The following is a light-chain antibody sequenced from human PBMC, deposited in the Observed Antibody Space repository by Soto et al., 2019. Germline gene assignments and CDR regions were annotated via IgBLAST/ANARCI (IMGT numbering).Light chain of an antibody. Sequence: DIQMTQSPSTLSASVGDRVTITCRASQSISSWLAWYQQKPGKAPKLLIYKASTLQSGVPSRFSGSGSGTEFTLTISSLQPDDFATYYCQQYNSDSTFGQGTEVEIK. V-gene: IGKV1-5*03. J-gene: IGKJ1*01. CDR1: QSISSW. CDR2: KAS. CDR3: QQYNSDST.